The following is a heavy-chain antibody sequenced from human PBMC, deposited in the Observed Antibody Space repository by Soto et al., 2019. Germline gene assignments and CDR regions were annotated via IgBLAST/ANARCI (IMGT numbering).Heavy chain of an antibody. V-gene: IGHV3-7*01. Sequence: PGGSLRLSCEASGFTFTTCWMTWVRQAPGKGLEWVANINKDGSEKFYVDSVKGRFTISRDNAKNTLYLQMNSLRAEDTAVYYCARFPYKKAGIDYWGQGTLVTVSS. CDR1: GFTFTTCW. CDR3: ARFPYKKAGIDY. CDR2: INKDGSEK. D-gene: IGHD6-19*01. J-gene: IGHJ4*02.